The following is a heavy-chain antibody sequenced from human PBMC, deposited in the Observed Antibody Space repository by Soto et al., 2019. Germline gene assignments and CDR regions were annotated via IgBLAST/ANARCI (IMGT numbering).Heavy chain of an antibody. V-gene: IGHV1-8*01. J-gene: IGHJ3*01. CDR2: INPNSGNT. CDR3: VRMGHHTL. D-gene: IGHD2-2*02. Sequence: QVQLVQSGAEVKKPGASVKVSCKASGYTFTSYDINWVRQATGQGLEWMGWINPNSGNTGYTQKFQGRVTITRTTTITTAYMELISLASEDTAVYYCVRMGHHTLWGQGTMVTVSS. CDR1: GYTFTSYD.